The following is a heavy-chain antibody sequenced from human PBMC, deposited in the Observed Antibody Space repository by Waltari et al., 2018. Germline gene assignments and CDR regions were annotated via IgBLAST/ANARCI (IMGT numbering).Heavy chain of an antibody. J-gene: IGHJ4*02. Sequence: QVQLVESGGGVVQPGRSLRLSCSASGFTFSSYGMHWVRQAPGKGLEWVAVILYDGSNKYYADSVKGRFTISRDNSKNTLYLQMNSLRAEDTAVYYCAKTAVMYSSGWYYFDYWGQGTLVTVSS. CDR3: AKTAVMYSSGWYYFDY. CDR1: GFTFSSYG. D-gene: IGHD6-19*01. CDR2: ILYDGSNK. V-gene: IGHV3-30*18.